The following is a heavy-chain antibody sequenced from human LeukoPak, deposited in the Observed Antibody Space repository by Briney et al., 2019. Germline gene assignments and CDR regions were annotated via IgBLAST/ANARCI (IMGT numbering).Heavy chain of an antibody. CDR3: ARGPGDYYDSSGYYYFDY. CDR1: GGTFSSYA. J-gene: IGHJ4*02. Sequence: SVKVSCKASGGTFSSYAISWVRQAPGQGLEWMGGTIPIFGTANYAQKFQGRVTITADESTSTAYMELSSLRSEDTAVYYCARGPGDYYDSSGYYYFDYWGQGTLVTVSS. V-gene: IGHV1-69*13. CDR2: TIPIFGTA. D-gene: IGHD3-22*01.